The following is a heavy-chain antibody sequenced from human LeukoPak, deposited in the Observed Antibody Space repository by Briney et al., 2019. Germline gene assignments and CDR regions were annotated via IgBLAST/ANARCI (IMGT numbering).Heavy chain of an antibody. CDR3: ARRRTLFGVAVIYYMDV. CDR2: ISSSGNTI. Sequence: GGPLRLSCAASGFAFDSYNMNWVRKAPGKGLQLVSHISSSGNTIYYIDSVKGRFTISRDYAKQSLYLQMNNLRADDTAVDYCARRRTLFGVAVIYYMDVWGRGTTVTVSS. J-gene: IGHJ6*03. CDR1: GFAFDSYN. D-gene: IGHD3-3*01. V-gene: IGHV3-48*01.